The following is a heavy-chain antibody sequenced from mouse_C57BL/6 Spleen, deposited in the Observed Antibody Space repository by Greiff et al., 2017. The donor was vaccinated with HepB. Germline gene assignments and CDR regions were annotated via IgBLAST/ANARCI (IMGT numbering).Heavy chain of an antibody. CDR1: GYTFTDYN. D-gene: IGHD1-1*01. CDR3: ATPYGSDWFAY. CDR2: INPNNGGT. J-gene: IGHJ3*01. Sequence: VHVKQSGPELVKPGASVKIPCKASGYTFTDYNMDWVKQSHGKSLEWIGDINPNNGGTIYNQKFKGKATLTVDKSSSTAYMELRSLTSEDTAVYYCATPYGSDWFAYWGQGTLVTVSA. V-gene: IGHV1-18*01.